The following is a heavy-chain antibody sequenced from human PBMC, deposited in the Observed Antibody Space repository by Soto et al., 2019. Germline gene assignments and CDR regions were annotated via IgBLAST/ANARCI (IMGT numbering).Heavy chain of an antibody. Sequence: GGSLRLSCAASGFTFSNYAMSWVRQAPGKGLEWVSAISGSGGSTYYADSVKGRFTISRDNSKNTLYLQMNSLRAEDTAVYYCAKDPLLLPDRLKDYDFWSGRGGAFDIWGQGTMVTVS. CDR2: ISGSGGST. CDR1: GFTFSNYA. J-gene: IGHJ3*02. CDR3: AKDPLLLPDRLKDYDFWSGRGGAFDI. V-gene: IGHV3-23*01. D-gene: IGHD3-3*01.